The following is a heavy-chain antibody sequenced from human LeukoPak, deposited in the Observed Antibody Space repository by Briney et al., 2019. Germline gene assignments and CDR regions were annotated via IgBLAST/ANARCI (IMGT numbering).Heavy chain of an antibody. V-gene: IGHV3-23*01. D-gene: IGHD2-15*01. CDR3: AKYARYCSGGSCFTVYYFDY. CDR2: ISGSGGST. J-gene: IGHJ4*02. Sequence: PGGSLRLSCAASGFTFSSYAMSWVRQAPGKGLEWVSAISGSGGSTYYADSVKGRFTISRDNSKNMLYLQMNSLRAEDTAVYYCAKYARYCSGGSCFTVYYFDYWGQGTLVTVSS. CDR1: GFTFSSYA.